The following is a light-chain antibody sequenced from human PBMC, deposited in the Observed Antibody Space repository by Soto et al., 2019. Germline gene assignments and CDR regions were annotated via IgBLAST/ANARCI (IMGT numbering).Light chain of an antibody. CDR2: DAS. Sequence: DIQMTQSPSTLSASVGARVTITCRASQSISSWLAWYQQKPGKAPQLLIYDASSLESGVPSRFSGSGSGTAFTLTIGGLQPDDFATYYCEQYNSYWKFGQGTKVEIK. CDR1: QSISSW. CDR3: EQYNSYWK. J-gene: IGKJ1*01. V-gene: IGKV1-5*01.